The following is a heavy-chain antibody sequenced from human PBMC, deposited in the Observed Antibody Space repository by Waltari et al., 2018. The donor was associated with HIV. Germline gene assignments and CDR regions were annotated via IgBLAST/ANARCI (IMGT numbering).Heavy chain of an antibody. V-gene: IGHV4-34*01. Sequence: QVQLQQWGAGLLKPSETLSLTCAVYGGSFSGYYWSWIRQPPGKGLEWIGEINHSGSTNYNPSLKSRVTISVDTSKNQFSLKLSSVTAADTAVYYCARAPSAAGTGGGCWFDPWGQGTLVTVSS. J-gene: IGHJ5*02. CDR3: ARAPSAAGTGGGCWFDP. CDR2: INHSGST. D-gene: IGHD6-13*01. CDR1: GGSFSGYY.